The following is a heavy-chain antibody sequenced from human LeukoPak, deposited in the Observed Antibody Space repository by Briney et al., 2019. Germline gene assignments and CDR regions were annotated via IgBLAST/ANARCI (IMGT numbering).Heavy chain of an antibody. CDR2: ISGSGGST. D-gene: IGHD3-9*01. CDR1: RFTFSSYA. CDR3: ASTLRYFDWLLWDY. Sequence: GGSLRLSCAPSRFTFSSYAMSSVRQAPGKGLEWVSAISGSGGSTYYADSVKGRFTISRDNSKNTLYLQMNSLRAEDTAVYYCASTLRYFDWLLWDYWGQGTLVTVSS. J-gene: IGHJ4*02. V-gene: IGHV3-23*01.